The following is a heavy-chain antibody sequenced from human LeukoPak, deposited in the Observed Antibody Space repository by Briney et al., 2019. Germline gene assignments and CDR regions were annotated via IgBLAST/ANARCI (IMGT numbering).Heavy chain of an antibody. J-gene: IGHJ4*02. CDR1: GFTFSSYS. CDR2: ISSSSSYI. Sequence: PGGSLRLSCAASGFTFSSYSMNWVRQAPGKGLEWVSSISSSSSYIYYADSVKGRLTISRDNAKNSLYLQMNSLRAEDTAVYYCARGLRYFDWSPFDYWGQGTLVTVSS. V-gene: IGHV3-21*01. D-gene: IGHD3-9*01. CDR3: ARGLRYFDWSPFDY.